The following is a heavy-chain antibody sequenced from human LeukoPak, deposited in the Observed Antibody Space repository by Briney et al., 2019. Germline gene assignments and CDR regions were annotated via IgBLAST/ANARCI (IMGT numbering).Heavy chain of an antibody. J-gene: IGHJ4*02. CDR1: GFTFSSYA. D-gene: IGHD2-15*01. CDR3: AKGSLGSCRGARCYYFDY. V-gene: IGHV3-23*01. Sequence: GGSLRLSCATSGFTFSSYAMSWVRQTPGKGLEWVSAVSGSDAGTYYADSVKGRFTIPRDNSKNTLYLQMNSLTADDTSVYFCAKGSLGSCRGARCYYFDYWGQGTLVTVSS. CDR2: VSGSDAGT.